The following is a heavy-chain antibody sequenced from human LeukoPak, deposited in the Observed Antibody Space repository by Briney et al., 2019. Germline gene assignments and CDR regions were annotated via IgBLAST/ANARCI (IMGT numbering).Heavy chain of an antibody. Sequence: PSQTLSLTCTVSGGSISSGGYYWSWIRQHPGKGLEWIGYIYYSGSTYYNPSLKSRVTISVDTSKNQFSLKLSSVTAADTAVYYCARAGYYYGSGSYYNTPHFDYWGQGTLVTVSS. CDR1: GGSISSGGYY. J-gene: IGHJ4*02. V-gene: IGHV4-31*03. CDR3: ARAGYYYGSGSYYNTPHFDY. CDR2: IYYSGST. D-gene: IGHD3-10*01.